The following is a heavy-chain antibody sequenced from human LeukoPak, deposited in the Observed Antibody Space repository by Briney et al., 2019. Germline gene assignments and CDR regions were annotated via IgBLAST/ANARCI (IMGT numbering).Heavy chain of an antibody. Sequence: PGGSLRLSCAARGFTFSDTWMSWVRQSPGQGLEWVGRIQSKADGGTPAYAVPVKGRFIISRDDSKNTVYLQMDSLKIEDTDVYYCTTVYYWGQGTVVTVAS. CDR1: GFTFSDTW. V-gene: IGHV3-15*01. J-gene: IGHJ4*02. CDR3: TTVYY. CDR2: IQSKADGGTP.